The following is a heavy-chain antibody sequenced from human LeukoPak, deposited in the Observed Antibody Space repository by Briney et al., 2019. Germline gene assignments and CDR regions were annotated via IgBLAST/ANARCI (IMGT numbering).Heavy chain of an antibody. V-gene: IGHV4-59*01. CDR2: IYYSGST. CDR1: GGSISSYY. Sequence: PSETLSLTCTVSGGSISSYYWSWIRQPPGKGLEWIGYIYYSGSTNYNPSLKSRVTISVDTSKNQFSLKLSSVTAADTAVYYCARAKSNYDSPYGYWGQGTLVTVSS. J-gene: IGHJ4*02. CDR3: ARAKSNYDSPYGY. D-gene: IGHD3-22*01.